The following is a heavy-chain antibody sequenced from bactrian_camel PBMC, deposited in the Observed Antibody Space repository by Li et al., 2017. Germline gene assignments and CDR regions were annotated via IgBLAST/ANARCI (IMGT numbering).Heavy chain of an antibody. D-gene: IGHD6*01. CDR2: IYRKQNAT. Sequence: QVQLVESGGDSVQAGGSLRLSCVASRATSGFPFMAWFRQAPGKEREGVAAIYRKQNATYYASSVMGRFTIFKDTNKNRLDLQMDSLNPEDTGVYYCAAGVLTMCTAFAIPSFANRGQGTQVTVS. CDR1: RATSGFPF. V-gene: IGHV3S6*01. CDR3: AAGVLTMCTAFAIPSFAN. J-gene: IGHJ4*01.